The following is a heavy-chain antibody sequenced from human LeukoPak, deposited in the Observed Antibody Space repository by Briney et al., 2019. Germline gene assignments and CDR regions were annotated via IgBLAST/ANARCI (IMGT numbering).Heavy chain of an antibody. CDR2: IYTSGST. CDR1: GDSISSYY. CDR3: AREGVGYRPFDY. J-gene: IGHJ4*02. D-gene: IGHD1-1*01. V-gene: IGHV4-4*07. Sequence: PSETLSLTCTVSGDSISSYYCTWIRHPAGKGLEWIGRIYTSGSTVYNPSLQSRVSMSVDTSKNQVSLKLTSVTAADTAVYYCAREGVGYRPFDYWGQGALVTVSS.